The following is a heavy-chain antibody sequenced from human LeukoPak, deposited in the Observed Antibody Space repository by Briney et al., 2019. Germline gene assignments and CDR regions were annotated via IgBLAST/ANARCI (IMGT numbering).Heavy chain of an antibody. CDR2: IYNSGNT. D-gene: IGHD1-26*01. CDR3: ARDRLGATGHWRIDV. J-gene: IGHJ2*01. V-gene: IGHV4-4*07. Sequence: SETLSLTCTVSGGSFSSYYWTWIRQPAGKGPEWIGRIYNSGNTNYSPSLQSRVTLSLDTSKNRFSPRLSSVSAADTAVHYCARDRLGATGHWRIDVWGRGTLVTVPS. CDR1: GGSFSSYY.